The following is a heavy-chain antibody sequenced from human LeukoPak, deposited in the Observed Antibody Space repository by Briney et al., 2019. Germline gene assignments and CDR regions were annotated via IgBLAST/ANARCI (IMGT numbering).Heavy chain of an antibody. V-gene: IGHV1-18*01. J-gene: IGHJ5*02. CDR3: ARDRGYYYGSGSYSAFNWFDP. CDR1: GYTFTSYG. CDR2: ISAYNGNT. Sequence: GASVSVSCKASGYTFTSYGISWVRQAPGQGLEGMGWISAYNGNTNYARKLQGRVTMTTDTSTSTAYMELRSLRSDDTAVYYCARDRGYYYGSGSYSAFNWFDPWGQGTLVTVSS. D-gene: IGHD3-10*01.